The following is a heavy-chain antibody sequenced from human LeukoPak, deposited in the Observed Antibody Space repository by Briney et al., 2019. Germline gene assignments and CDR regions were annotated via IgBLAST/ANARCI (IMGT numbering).Heavy chain of an antibody. D-gene: IGHD3-22*01. J-gene: IGHJ4*02. CDR1: GFIIRNGW. CDR3: TTTHSSGFDH. CDR2: VKSKNDGGTV. V-gene: IGHV3-15*07. Sequence: GGSLRLSCAASGFIIRNGWMNWVRQAPGKGPEWVGRVKSKNDGGTVEYGGTVKGRFTISRDDSKNTMYLQMNNLKSEDTGMYYCTTTHSSGFDHWGQGVLVIVSS.